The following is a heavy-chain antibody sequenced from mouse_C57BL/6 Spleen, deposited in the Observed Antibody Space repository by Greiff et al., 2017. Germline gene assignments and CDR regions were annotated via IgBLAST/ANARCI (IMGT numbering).Heavy chain of an antibody. V-gene: IGHV1-18*01. J-gene: IGHJ4*01. D-gene: IGHD1-1*01. CDR1: GYTFTDYN. CDR3: ARREGSSHAMDY. CDR2: INPNNGGT. Sequence: VQLQQSGPELVKPGASVKIPCKASGYTFTDYNMDWVQQSHGKSLEWIGDINPNNGGTIYNQKFKGKATLTVDKSSSTAYMELRSLTSEDTAVYYCARREGSSHAMDYWGQGTSVTVSS.